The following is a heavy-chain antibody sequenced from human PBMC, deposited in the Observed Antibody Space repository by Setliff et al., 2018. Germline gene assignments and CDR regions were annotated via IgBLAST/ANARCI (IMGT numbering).Heavy chain of an antibody. CDR2: INAGNGNT. V-gene: IGHV1-3*01. J-gene: IGHJ6*03. CDR1: GYTFTSYA. Sequence: ASVKVSCKASGYTFTSYAMHWVRRAPGQRLEWMGWINAGNGNTKYSQKFQGRVTITRDTSASTAYMELSSLRSEDTAVYYCARDRVPPLFGVGSYYYMDVWGKGTTVTVSS. CDR3: ARDRVPPLFGVGSYYYMDV. D-gene: IGHD3-3*01.